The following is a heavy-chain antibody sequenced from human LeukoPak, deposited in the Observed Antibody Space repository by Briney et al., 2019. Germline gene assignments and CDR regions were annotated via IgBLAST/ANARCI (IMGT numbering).Heavy chain of an antibody. D-gene: IGHD3-22*01. CDR3: AKGYDRSMDY. CDR2: ISGSGGST. CDR1: GFTFSSYA. V-gene: IGHV3-23*01. J-gene: IGHJ4*02. Sequence: PGGSLRLSCAASGFTFSSYAVSWVRQAPGKGLEWVSAISGSGGSTYYADSVEGRFTISRDNSKNTLYLQMNSLRAADTAVYYCAKGYDRSMDYWGQGTLVTVSS.